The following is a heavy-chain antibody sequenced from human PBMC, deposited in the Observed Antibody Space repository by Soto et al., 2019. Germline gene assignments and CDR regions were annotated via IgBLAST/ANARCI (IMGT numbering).Heavy chain of an antibody. D-gene: IGHD3-3*01. J-gene: IGHJ5*02. CDR2: ISYDGSNK. CDR3: AKDGSWSGYYTPNWFDP. V-gene: IGHV3-30*18. Sequence: PGGSLRLSCAASGFTFSSYGMHWVRQAPGKGLEWVAVISYDGSNKYYADSVKGRFTISRDNSKNTLYLQMNSLRAEDTAVYYCAKDGSWSGYYTPNWFDPWGQGTLVTVSS. CDR1: GFTFSSYG.